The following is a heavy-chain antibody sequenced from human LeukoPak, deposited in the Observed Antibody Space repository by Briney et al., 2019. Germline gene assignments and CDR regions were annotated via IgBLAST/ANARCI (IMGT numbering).Heavy chain of an antibody. Sequence: GGSLRLSCAASGFTFSDYYMSWIRQAPGKGLEWVSYISSSGSTIYYADSVKGRFTTSRDNAKNSLYLQMNSLRAEDTAVYYCAGTVAAVEGYFDYWGQGTLVTVSS. D-gene: IGHD6-19*01. J-gene: IGHJ4*02. CDR1: GFTFSDYY. CDR2: ISSSGSTI. V-gene: IGHV3-11*01. CDR3: AGTVAAVEGYFDY.